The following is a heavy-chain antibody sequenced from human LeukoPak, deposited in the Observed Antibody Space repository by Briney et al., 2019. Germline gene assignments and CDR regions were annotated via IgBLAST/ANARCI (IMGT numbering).Heavy chain of an antibody. D-gene: IGHD3-22*01. V-gene: IGHV1-2*06. CDR1: GYTLTDYY. CDR3: ARVGYYESSGYYEY. CDR2: INPNSGGT. J-gene: IGHJ4*02. Sequence: VSVKVSCQASGYTLTDYYMHWVRQAPGQGLEWMGRINPNSGGTNYAQKFQGRVTMTRDTSISTVYMELSRLRSDDTAVYYCARVGYYESSGYYEYWGQGTLVTVSS.